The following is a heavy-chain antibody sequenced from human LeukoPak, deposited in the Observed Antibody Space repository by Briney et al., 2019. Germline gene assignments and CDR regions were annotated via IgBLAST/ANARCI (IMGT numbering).Heavy chain of an antibody. Sequence: KPSETLSLTCAVYGGSFSGYYWSWIRQPPGKGLEWVGEINHSGSTNYNPSLKSRVTISVGTSKNQFSLKLSSVPAADTAVYYCARHRWGSGSYPLAYYYYYMDVWGKGTTVTVSS. CDR3: ARHRWGSGSYPLAYYYYYMDV. V-gene: IGHV4-34*01. CDR2: INHSGST. CDR1: GGSFSGYY. J-gene: IGHJ6*03. D-gene: IGHD3-10*01.